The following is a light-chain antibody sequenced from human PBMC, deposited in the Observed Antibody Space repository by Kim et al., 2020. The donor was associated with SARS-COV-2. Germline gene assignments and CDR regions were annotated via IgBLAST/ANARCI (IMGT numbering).Light chain of an antibody. CDR2: SDN. CDR3: AAWDDSLNGRGV. CDR1: STNNGSNT. V-gene: IGLV1-44*01. J-gene: IGLJ3*02. Sequence: QSVTISCCGSSTNNGSNTVSWYQQSPGTAPKLHIYSDNQRPSGVPDRCSASKSGSSASLAISGLQSDDEADYYCAAWDDSLNGRGVFGGGTKLTVL.